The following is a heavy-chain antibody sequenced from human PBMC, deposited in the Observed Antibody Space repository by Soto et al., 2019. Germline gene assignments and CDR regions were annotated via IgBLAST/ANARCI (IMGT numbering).Heavy chain of an antibody. CDR2: IIPIFVTA. Sequence: GASVKVSCKASGGTFSSYAISWVRQAPGQGLEWMGGIIPIFVTANYAQKFQGRVTITADESTSTAYMELSSLRSEDTAVYYCARDTYCGGDCPRENWFDPWGQGTLVTVSS. CDR3: ARDTYCGGDCPRENWFDP. D-gene: IGHD2-21*02. CDR1: GGTFSSYA. J-gene: IGHJ5*02. V-gene: IGHV1-69*13.